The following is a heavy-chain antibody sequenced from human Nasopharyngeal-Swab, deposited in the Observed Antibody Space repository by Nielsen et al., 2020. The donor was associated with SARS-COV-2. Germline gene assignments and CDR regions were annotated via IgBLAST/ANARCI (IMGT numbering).Heavy chain of an antibody. D-gene: IGHD2-2*01. CDR2: ISSSSYI. Sequence: WICQPPGKGLEWVSSISSSSYIYYADSVKGRFTISRDNAKNSLYLQMNSLRAEDTAVYYCARGAVVVPAAIYYYYYGMDVWGQGTTVTVSS. J-gene: IGHJ6*02. V-gene: IGHV3-69-1*01. CDR3: ARGAVVVPAAIYYYYYGMDV.